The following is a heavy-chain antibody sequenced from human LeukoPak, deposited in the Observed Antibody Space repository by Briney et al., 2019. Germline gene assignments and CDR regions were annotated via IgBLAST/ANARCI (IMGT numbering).Heavy chain of an antibody. V-gene: IGHV1-18*01. CDR2: ISAYNGNT. D-gene: IGHD3-22*01. Sequence: EASVKVSCKASGYTFTSYGISWVRQAPGQGLEWMGWISAYNGNTNYAQKLQGRVTMTTDTSTSTAYMELRSLRSDDTAVYYCARRVLSHYYDSSGYYSNAFDIWGQGTMVTVSS. CDR3: ARRVLSHYYDSSGYYSNAFDI. J-gene: IGHJ3*02. CDR1: GYTFTSYG.